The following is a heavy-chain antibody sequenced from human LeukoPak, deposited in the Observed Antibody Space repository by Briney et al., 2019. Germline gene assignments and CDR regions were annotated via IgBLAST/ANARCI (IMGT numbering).Heavy chain of an antibody. CDR3: ARVPPYYYDSSVDY. V-gene: IGHV1-2*02. Sequence: ASVKVSCKASGYTFTDSYMHWVRQAPGQGLEWMGWINPNSGGTNYAQKFQGRVTMTRDTSISTAYMELSRLRSDDTAVYYCARVPPYYYDSSVDYWGQGTLVTVSS. J-gene: IGHJ4*02. D-gene: IGHD3-22*01. CDR2: INPNSGGT. CDR1: GYTFTDSY.